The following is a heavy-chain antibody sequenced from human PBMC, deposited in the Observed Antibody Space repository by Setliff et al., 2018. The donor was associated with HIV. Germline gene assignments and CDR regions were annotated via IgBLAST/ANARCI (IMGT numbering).Heavy chain of an antibody. CDR1: GGTFSSQA. CDR3: ARIYYDSGGFYRDAFDI. V-gene: IGHV1-69*05. J-gene: IGHJ3*02. Sequence: SVKVSCKASGGTFSSQAINWVRQAPGQGLEWMGGIIPMYGSVDYAQKFQGRVTITTDESTSTAYMELSRLRSEDTAAYYCARIYYDSGGFYRDAFDIWGQGTMVTVSS. CDR2: IIPMYGSV. D-gene: IGHD3-22*01.